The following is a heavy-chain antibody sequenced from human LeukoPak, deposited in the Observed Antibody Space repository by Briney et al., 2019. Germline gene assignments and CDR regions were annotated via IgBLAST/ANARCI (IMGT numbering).Heavy chain of an antibody. CDR2: IYYSGST. CDR3: ARDGSGNSNYFDF. CDR1: GGSISSSSYY. D-gene: IGHD3-10*01. V-gene: IGHV4-39*07. Sequence: SETLSLTCTVSGGSISSSSYYWGWIRQPPGKGLEWIGSIYYSGSTYYNPSLKSRVTISADTSKNQFSLKLSSVTAADTAVYYCARDGSGNSNYFDFWGQGTLVTVSS. J-gene: IGHJ4*02.